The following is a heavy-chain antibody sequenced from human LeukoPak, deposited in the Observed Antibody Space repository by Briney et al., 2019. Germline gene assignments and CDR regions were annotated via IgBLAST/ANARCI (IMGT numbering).Heavy chain of an antibody. CDR2: IIPIFGSA. V-gene: IGHV1-69*06. Sequence: ASVKVPCKASGGTFSSSAISWVRQAPGQGLEWMGGIIPIFGSANYAQKFQGRVTITADKSTSTDYMELSSLRSDDTAVYFCARDTSEGDYAWWFDPWGQGTLVTVAS. CDR3: ARDTSEGDYAWWFDP. D-gene: IGHD3-16*01. J-gene: IGHJ5*02. CDR1: GGTFSSSA.